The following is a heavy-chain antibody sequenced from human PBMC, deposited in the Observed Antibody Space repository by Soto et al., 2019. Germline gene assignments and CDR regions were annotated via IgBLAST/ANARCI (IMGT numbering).Heavy chain of an antibody. D-gene: IGHD2-2*01. J-gene: IGHJ4*02. CDR3: AHQGYCSSTSCYEFDY. V-gene: IGHV2-5*02. CDR2: IYWDDDK. CDR1: GFSLSTSGVG. Sequence: QITLKESGPTLVKPTQTLTLTCTFSGFSLSTSGVGVGWIRQPPGKALKWLALIYWDDDKRYSPSLKSRLTITKDTSKNQVVLTMTNMDPVDTATYYCAHQGYCSSTSCYEFDYWGQGTLVTVSS.